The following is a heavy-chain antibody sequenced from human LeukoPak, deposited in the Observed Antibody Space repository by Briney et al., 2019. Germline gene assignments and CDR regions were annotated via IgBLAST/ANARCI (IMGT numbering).Heavy chain of an antibody. CDR2: ISSSSSYT. Sequence: PGGSLRLSCAASGFTFSDYYMSWIRQAPGKGLERVSYISSSSSYTNYADSVKGRFTISRDNAKNSLYLQMNSLRAEDTAVYYCARDSERLLWFGESLTAYYYYYGMDVWGKGTTVTVSS. D-gene: IGHD3-10*01. CDR1: GFTFSDYY. J-gene: IGHJ6*04. V-gene: IGHV3-11*06. CDR3: ARDSERLLWFGESLTAYYYYYGMDV.